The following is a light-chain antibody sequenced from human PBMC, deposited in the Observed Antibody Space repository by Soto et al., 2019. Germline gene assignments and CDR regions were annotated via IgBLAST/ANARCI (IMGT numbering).Light chain of an antibody. CDR3: AAWDDGLNGSWV. CDR1: SPNIGSNT. CDR2: SNN. J-gene: IGLJ1*01. Sequence: QSVLTQPPSASGTPGQRVAISCSGSSPNIGSNTVNWYQQLPGTAPKVLIYSNNQRPSGVPDRFSGSKSGTSASLAISGLQSEDEADYYCAAWDDGLNGSWVFGTGTNVT. V-gene: IGLV1-44*01.